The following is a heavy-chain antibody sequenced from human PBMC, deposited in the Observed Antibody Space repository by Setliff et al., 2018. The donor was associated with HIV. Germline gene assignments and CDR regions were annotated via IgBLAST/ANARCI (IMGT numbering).Heavy chain of an antibody. Sequence: GSLRLSCAASGFTFSSFAMNWVRQAPGKGLEWISYNNLDSRAIYYADSVRGRFTISRDNARDSLYLHMSNLKSEDTAVYYCVAATTEGFDPWGQGTLVTVS. D-gene: IGHD6-13*01. CDR1: GFTFSSFA. J-gene: IGHJ5*02. CDR3: VAATTEGFDP. CDR2: NNLDSRAI. V-gene: IGHV3-48*04.